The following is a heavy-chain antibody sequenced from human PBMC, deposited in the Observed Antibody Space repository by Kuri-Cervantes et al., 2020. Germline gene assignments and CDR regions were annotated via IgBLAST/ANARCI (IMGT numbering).Heavy chain of an antibody. D-gene: IGHD3-22*01. Sequence: GGSLRLSCAASGFTFSSYAMHWVRQAPGKGLEWVAVISYDGSNKYYADSVKGRFTISRDNSKNSLYLQMNSLRAEDTAVYYCAKALYDSIGFYYYYYGMDVWGQGTTVTVSS. CDR3: AKALYDSIGFYYYYYGMDV. V-gene: IGHV3-30-3*01. J-gene: IGHJ6*02. CDR2: ISYDGSNK. CDR1: GFTFSSYA.